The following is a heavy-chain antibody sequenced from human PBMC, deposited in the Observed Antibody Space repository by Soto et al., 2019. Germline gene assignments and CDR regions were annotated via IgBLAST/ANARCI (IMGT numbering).Heavy chain of an antibody. J-gene: IGHJ4*02. CDR2: IIPIFGTA. D-gene: IGHD6-13*01. CDR3: ARVRSSSSWPDY. Sequence: GAPAEATRKGSGGAIRCYSISSGRQAPGQGLEWMGGIIPIFGTANYAQKFQGRVTITADESTSTAYMELSSLRSEDTAVYYCARVRSSSSWPDYWGQGTQVTVSS. V-gene: IGHV1-69*13. CDR1: GGAIRCYS.